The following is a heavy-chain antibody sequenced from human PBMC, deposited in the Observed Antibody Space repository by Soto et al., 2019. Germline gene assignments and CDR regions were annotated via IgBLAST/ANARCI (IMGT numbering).Heavy chain of an antibody. D-gene: IGHD2-21*01. J-gene: IGHJ3*02. V-gene: IGHV3-30*18. CDR3: ANPAGEQDAFDI. Sequence: QVQLVESGGGVVQPGRSLRLSCAASGFTFSSYGMHWVRQAPGKGLEWVAVISYDGSNKYYADSVKGRFTISRDNSKNALYLQMNSLRAEDTAVYYCANPAGEQDAFDIWGPGTMVTVSS. CDR1: GFTFSSYG. CDR2: ISYDGSNK.